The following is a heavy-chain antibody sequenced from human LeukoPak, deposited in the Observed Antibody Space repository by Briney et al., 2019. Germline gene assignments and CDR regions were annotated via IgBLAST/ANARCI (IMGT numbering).Heavy chain of an antibody. V-gene: IGHV4-34*01. CDR2: INHSGST. D-gene: IGHD3-22*01. CDR1: GGSFSGYY. CDR3: VTYYFDSSGPKKNY. Sequence: PSETLSLTCAVYGGSFSGYYWSWIRQPPGKGLEWIGEINHSGSTNYNPSLKSRVTISVDTSKKQISLKLSSVTAADTAVYYCVTYYFDSSGPKKNYWGQGTLVTVSS. J-gene: IGHJ4*02.